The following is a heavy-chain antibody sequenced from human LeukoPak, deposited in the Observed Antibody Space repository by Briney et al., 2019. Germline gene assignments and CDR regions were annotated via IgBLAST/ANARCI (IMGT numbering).Heavy chain of an antibody. CDR2: ISYDGSNE. D-gene: IGHD3-10*01. CDR3: ASLYGSGPKWSDP. V-gene: IGHV3-30*04. J-gene: IGHJ5*02. CDR1: GFTFSSYV. Sequence: GGSLRLSCAASGFTFSSYVMHWVRQAPGKGLEWVAIISYDGSNEYYADSVKGRFTISRDNSKNTLYLQMNSLRAADTAVYYCASLYGSGPKWSDPWGQGTLVTVSS.